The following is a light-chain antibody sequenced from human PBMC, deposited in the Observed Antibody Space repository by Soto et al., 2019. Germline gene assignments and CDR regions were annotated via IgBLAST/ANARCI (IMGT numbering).Light chain of an antibody. J-gene: IGLJ2*01. Sequence: QSVLTQPPSASETPGQRVTISCSGSFSNIGSNYVCWYQQVPGAAPKILISRNDQRPSGVPDRFSGSKSGTSASLAISGLQSVDEADYYCAAWDDSLTAVVFGGGTKLTVL. CDR1: FSNIGSNY. CDR3: AAWDDSLTAVV. CDR2: RND. V-gene: IGLV1-47*01.